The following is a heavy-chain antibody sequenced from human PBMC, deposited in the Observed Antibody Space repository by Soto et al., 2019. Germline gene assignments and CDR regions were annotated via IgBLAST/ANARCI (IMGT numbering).Heavy chain of an antibody. V-gene: IGHV4-59*11. CDR1: GGYIRSHD. Sequence: PSATHSVTCTVAGGYIRSHDWSWIRQHPGKGLEWIGYIYYSGSTNYNPSLKSRVTISVDTSKNQFSLKLSSVTAADTAVYYCARPYSGSYNDAFDIWGQGTMVTVSS. J-gene: IGHJ3*02. CDR2: IYYSGST. CDR3: ARPYSGSYNDAFDI. D-gene: IGHD1-26*01.